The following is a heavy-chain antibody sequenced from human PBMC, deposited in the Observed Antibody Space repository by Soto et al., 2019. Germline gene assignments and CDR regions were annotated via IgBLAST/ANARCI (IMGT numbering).Heavy chain of an antibody. D-gene: IGHD3-22*01. CDR2: IRSKANSYAT. CDR3: TRLGTDYDSPLLLRTRMSY. J-gene: IGHJ4*02. Sequence: GGSLRLSCAASGFTVSGSAMHWVRQASGKGLEWVGRIRSKANSYATAYAASVKGRFTISRDDSKNTAYLQMNSLKTEDTAVYYCTRLGTDYDSPLLLRTRMSYWGQGT. V-gene: IGHV3-73*01. CDR1: GFTVSGSA.